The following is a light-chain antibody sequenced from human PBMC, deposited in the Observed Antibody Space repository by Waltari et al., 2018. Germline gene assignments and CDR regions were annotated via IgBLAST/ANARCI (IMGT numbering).Light chain of an antibody. J-gene: IGLJ1*01. V-gene: IGLV2-8*01. CDR3: CSYSGTNSNYV. Sequence: QSALTQPPSASGSPGQSVTISCPGTSSDVGGFDSVSWYQQHPGKAPKLIIYDVTKRPSGVPDRFSGSKSANTASLTVSGLLAEDEADYYCCSYSGTNSNYVFGTGTKVTVL. CDR2: DVT. CDR1: SSDVGGFDS.